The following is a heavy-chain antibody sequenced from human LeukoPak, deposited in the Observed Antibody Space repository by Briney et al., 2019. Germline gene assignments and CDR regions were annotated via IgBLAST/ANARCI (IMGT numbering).Heavy chain of an antibody. CDR3: ARVRESYGTLTGYLPNYYYGMDV. CDR2: ISSSGSSI. D-gene: IGHD3-9*01. Sequence: GGSLRLSCAASGFTFSSYSMNWVRQAPGKGLEWVSCISSSGSSIYYTGSVKGRFTISRDNAKNSLYLQMNSLRAEDTAVYYCARVRESYGTLTGYLPNYYYGMDVWGQGTTVTVS. V-gene: IGHV3-21*01. J-gene: IGHJ6*02. CDR1: GFTFSSYS.